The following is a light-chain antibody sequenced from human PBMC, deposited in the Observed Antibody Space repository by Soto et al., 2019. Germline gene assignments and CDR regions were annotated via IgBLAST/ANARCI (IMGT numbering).Light chain of an antibody. J-gene: IGKJ5*01. CDR1: QSVSSSY. V-gene: IGKV3-20*01. Sequence: EIVFTQSPGTLALSPGERTTLSCRASQSVSSSYLAWYQQKPGQAPRLLIYGASSRATGVPDRFSGSGSGPDFTLTISRLEPEDAAVYYCQQYGSSPSFGQGTRLEIK. CDR3: QQYGSSPS. CDR2: GAS.